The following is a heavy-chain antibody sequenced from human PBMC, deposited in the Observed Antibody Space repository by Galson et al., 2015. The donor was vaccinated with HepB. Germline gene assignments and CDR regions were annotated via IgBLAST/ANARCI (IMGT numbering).Heavy chain of an antibody. CDR1: GGTFSSYA. J-gene: IGHJ6*02. D-gene: IGHD3-10*01. Sequence: SVKVSCKASGGTFSSYAISWVRQAPGQGLEWMGGIIPIFGTANYAQKFQGRVTITADESTSTAYMELSSLRSEDTAVYYCARGSPGRVGSNYYYGMDVWGQGTTVTVSS. CDR3: ARGSPGRVGSNYYYGMDV. CDR2: IIPIFGTA. V-gene: IGHV1-69*13.